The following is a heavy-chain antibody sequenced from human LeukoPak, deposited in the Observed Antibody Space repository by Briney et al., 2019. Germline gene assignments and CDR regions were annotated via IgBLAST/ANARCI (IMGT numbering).Heavy chain of an antibody. CDR1: GGTFSSYA. D-gene: IGHD6-13*01. CDR3: ARDILDYSSSWYENDAFDI. J-gene: IGHJ3*02. Sequence: SVKVSCKASGGTFSSYAISWVRQAPGQGLEWMGGIIPIFGTANYAQKFQGRVTITADESTSTAYMELSSLRSEDTAVYYCARDILDYSSSWYENDAFDIWGQGTMVTVSS. CDR2: IIPIFGTA. V-gene: IGHV1-69*13.